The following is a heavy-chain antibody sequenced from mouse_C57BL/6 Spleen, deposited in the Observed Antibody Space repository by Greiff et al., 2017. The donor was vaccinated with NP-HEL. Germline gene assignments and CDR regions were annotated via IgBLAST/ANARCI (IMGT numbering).Heavy chain of an antibody. CDR1: GFTFSDYG. Sequence: EVHLVESGGGLVKPGGSLKLSCAASGFTFSDYGMHWVRQAPEKGLEWVAYISSGSSTIYYADTVKGRFTISRDNAKNTLFLQMTSLRSEDTAMYYCAYYSNYGAMDYWGQGTSVTVSS. V-gene: IGHV5-17*01. D-gene: IGHD2-5*01. J-gene: IGHJ4*01. CDR2: ISSGSSTI. CDR3: AYYSNYGAMDY.